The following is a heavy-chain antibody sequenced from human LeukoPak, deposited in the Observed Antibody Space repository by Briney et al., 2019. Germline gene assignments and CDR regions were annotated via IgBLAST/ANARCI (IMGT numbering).Heavy chain of an antibody. D-gene: IGHD6-13*01. Sequence: SETLSLTCSVSGGSIGSYYWSWIRQPPGKGLEWIGYIYSSGSTNYNPSLKSRVTISGDTSKNQFSLKLTSVTAADTAVYYCASTAADYYSYYYYYMDVWGKGTTVTVSS. CDR1: GGSIGSYY. J-gene: IGHJ6*03. CDR2: IYSSGST. CDR3: ASTAADYYSYYYYYMDV. V-gene: IGHV4-4*09.